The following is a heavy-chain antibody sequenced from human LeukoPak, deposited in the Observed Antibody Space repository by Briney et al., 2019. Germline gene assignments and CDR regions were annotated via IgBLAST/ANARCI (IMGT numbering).Heavy chain of an antibody. V-gene: IGHV3-21*01. CDR3: ARDRVVVVPAASFDY. CDR2: ISSSSSYI. J-gene: IGHJ4*02. D-gene: IGHD2-2*01. CDR1: GFTFSSYS. Sequence: PGGSLRLSCAASGFTFSSYSMNWVRQAPGKGLEWVSSISSSSSYIYYADSVKGRFTISRDNAKNSLYLRMNSLRAEDTAVYYCARDRVVVVPAASFDYWGQGTLVTVSS.